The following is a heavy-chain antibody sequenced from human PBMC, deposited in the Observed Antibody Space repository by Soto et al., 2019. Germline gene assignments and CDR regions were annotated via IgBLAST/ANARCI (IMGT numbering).Heavy chain of an antibody. J-gene: IGHJ6*02. D-gene: IGHD6-13*01. CDR1: GGSISSGGYY. V-gene: IGHV4-31*03. CDR2: IYYSGST. Sequence: PSETLSLTCTVSGGSISSGGYYWSWIRQHPGKGLEWIGYIYYSGSTHYNPSLKSRVTISVDTSKNQFSLKLSSVTAADTAMYYCARPQGNQQLIYYYGMDVWGQGTTVTVPS. CDR3: ARPQGNQQLIYYYGMDV.